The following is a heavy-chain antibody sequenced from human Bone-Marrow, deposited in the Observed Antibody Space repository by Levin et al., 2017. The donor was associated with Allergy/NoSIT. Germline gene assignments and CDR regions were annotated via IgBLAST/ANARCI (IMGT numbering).Heavy chain of an antibody. V-gene: IGHV3-49*04. J-gene: IGHJ4*02. CDR1: GFTFGDYA. CDR3: SRGADYGDYPDC. Sequence: GGSLRLSCTASGFTFGDYAMSWVRQAPGKGLEWLGFIRSKVYGGTTFYAASVKGRFTISRDDSKSIAYLQMNSLKTEDTAVYYCSRGADYGDYPDCWGQGTLVTVSS. CDR2: IRSKVYGGTT. D-gene: IGHD4-17*01.